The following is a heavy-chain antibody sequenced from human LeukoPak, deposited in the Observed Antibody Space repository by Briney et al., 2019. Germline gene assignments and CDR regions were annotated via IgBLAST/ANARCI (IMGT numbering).Heavy chain of an antibody. CDR2: ITGSADDT. Sequence: GGSLRLSCATSGFTFSNYVMSWVRQAPGEGLEWVSAITGSADDTYYAGSVRGRFTISRDNSKNTLYLQMNSLRAEDTAVYYCAKASGASRPYYFDYWGQGTLVTVSS. CDR1: GFTFSNYV. CDR3: AKASGASRPYYFDY. D-gene: IGHD3-10*01. V-gene: IGHV3-23*01. J-gene: IGHJ4*02.